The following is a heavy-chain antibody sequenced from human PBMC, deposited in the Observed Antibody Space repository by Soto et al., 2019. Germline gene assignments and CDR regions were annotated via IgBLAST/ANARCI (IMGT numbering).Heavy chain of an antibody. CDR1: GGSFSGYY. Sequence: SETLSLTCAVYGGSFSGYYWSLIRQPPGKGLEWIGNIDYSGTAYFNPSLGTRVTFPVDTSKNQFSLTLYSVTAADTAVYYCARTTGRHLDFWGQGILVTVSS. J-gene: IGHJ4*02. CDR3: ARTTGRHLDF. CDR2: IDYSGTA. V-gene: IGHV4-34*01. D-gene: IGHD4-4*01.